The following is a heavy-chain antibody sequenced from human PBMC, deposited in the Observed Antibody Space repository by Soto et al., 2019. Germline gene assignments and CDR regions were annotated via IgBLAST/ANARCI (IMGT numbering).Heavy chain of an antibody. J-gene: IGHJ6*02. D-gene: IGHD6-19*01. CDR2: IIPIFGTA. CDR1: GGTFSSYA. Sequence: QVQLVQSGAEVKKPGSSVKVSCKASGGTFSSYAISWVRQAPGQGLEWMGGIIPIFGTANYAQKFQGRVTITADESTSTAYMELSRLRSEDTAVYYCARGFSVRPASSSGWYRGPPYYYYGMDVWGQGTTVTVSS. CDR3: ARGFSVRPASSSGWYRGPPYYYYGMDV. V-gene: IGHV1-69*01.